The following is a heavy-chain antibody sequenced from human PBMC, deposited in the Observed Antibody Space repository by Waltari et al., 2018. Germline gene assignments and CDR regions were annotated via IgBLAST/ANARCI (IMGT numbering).Heavy chain of an antibody. D-gene: IGHD6-13*01. J-gene: IGHJ5*02. CDR1: GGTFSRYA. CDR3: ARRAETGYSSSWPVHWFDP. Sequence: QVQLVQSGAAVKKPGSSVKVSCKASGGTFSRYAISWVRQAPGQGLEWMGGIIPIFGTANYAQKFQGRVTITTDESTSTAYMELSSLRSEDTAVYYCARRAETGYSSSWPVHWFDPWGQGTLVTVSS. V-gene: IGHV1-69*05. CDR2: IIPIFGTA.